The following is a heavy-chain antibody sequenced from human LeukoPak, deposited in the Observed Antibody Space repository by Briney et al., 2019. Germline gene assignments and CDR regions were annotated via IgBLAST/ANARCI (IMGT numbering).Heavy chain of an antibody. V-gene: IGHV4-61*09. Sequence: SETLSLTCTVSGGSIRSGSSCWTWIRQPAGKGLEWIGHIFTSVTTSYNPSLKSRVTISVDTSKNQFSLNLTSVTAADTAVYFCARTQINMIRGVIITGYMDVWGKGTTVTISS. D-gene: IGHD3-10*01. J-gene: IGHJ6*03. CDR3: ARTQINMIRGVIITGYMDV. CDR1: GGSIRSGSSC. CDR2: IFTSVTT.